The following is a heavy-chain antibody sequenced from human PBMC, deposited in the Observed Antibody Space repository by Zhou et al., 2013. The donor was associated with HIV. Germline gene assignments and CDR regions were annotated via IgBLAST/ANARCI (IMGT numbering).Heavy chain of an antibody. V-gene: IGHV1-18*01. CDR1: GGTLSSYA. CDR3: ARSGYGRPADY. D-gene: IGHD2-15*01. Sequence: QVQLVQSGAEVKKPGSSVKVSCKASGGTLSSYAISWVRQAPGQGLEWMGWISSFRGYTNYAQKVQGRVTMTTDTSTNTAHMELRRLTSDDTAVYFCARSGYGRPADYWGQGTLVTVSS. CDR2: ISSFRGYT. J-gene: IGHJ4*02.